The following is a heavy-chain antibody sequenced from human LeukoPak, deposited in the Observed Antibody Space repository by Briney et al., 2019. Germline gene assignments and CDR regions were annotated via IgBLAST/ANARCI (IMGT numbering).Heavy chain of an antibody. Sequence: GGSLRLSCAASGFTVSSDHMTWVRRAPGKGLEWVSVIYSGGTTYYADSVKGRFTISRDSSKNTLYLQMNSLRAEDTAVYYCARERWCDYWGQGTLVTVSS. D-gene: IGHD2-21*01. CDR3: ARERWCDY. CDR2: IYSGGTT. CDR1: GFTVSSDH. J-gene: IGHJ4*02. V-gene: IGHV3-53*01.